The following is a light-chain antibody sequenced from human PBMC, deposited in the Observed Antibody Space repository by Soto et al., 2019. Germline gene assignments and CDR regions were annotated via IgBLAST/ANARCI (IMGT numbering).Light chain of an antibody. CDR2: LNSDGSH. J-gene: IGLJ1*01. CDR3: QTWGTGIHV. CDR1: SGHSSYA. Sequence: QSVLTQSPSASASLGASVKLTCTLSSGHSSYAIAWHQQQPEKGPWYLMKLNSDGSHSKGDGIPDRFSGSSSGAERYLIISSLQSEDEADYFCQTWGTGIHVFGTGTQLTVL. V-gene: IGLV4-69*01.